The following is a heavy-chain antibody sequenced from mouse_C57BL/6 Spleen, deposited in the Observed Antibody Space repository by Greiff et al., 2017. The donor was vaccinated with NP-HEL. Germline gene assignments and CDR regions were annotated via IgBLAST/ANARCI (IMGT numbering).Heavy chain of an antibody. CDR1: GYTFTSYW. J-gene: IGHJ4*01. Sequence: QVQLQQPGAELVKPGASVKVSCKASGYTFTSYWMHWVKQRPGQGFEWIGRIHPSDSDTNYNQKFKGKATLTVDKSSSTAYMQLSSLTSEDSAVYYCASHGSSYYAMDYWGQGTSVTVSS. D-gene: IGHD1-1*01. V-gene: IGHV1-74*01. CDR3: ASHGSSYYAMDY. CDR2: IHPSDSDT.